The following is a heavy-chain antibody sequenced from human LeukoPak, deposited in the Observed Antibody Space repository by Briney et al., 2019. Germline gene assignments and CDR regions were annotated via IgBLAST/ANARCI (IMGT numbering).Heavy chain of an antibody. J-gene: IGHJ4*02. CDR3: ARENVPGTVSLHDYDSSGYQECFDY. D-gene: IGHD3-22*01. Sequence: PGGALRLSCAASGFTFSSYSMNWGRQAPGEGLEWVSSISSSRSYLYYAGSVKGRFTLSRDKAKKSLYLQMNSLRAEDTDVYYCARENVPGTVSLHDYDSSGYQECFDYWGQGTLVTVSS. CDR1: GFTFSSYS. V-gene: IGHV3-21*01. CDR2: ISSSRSYL.